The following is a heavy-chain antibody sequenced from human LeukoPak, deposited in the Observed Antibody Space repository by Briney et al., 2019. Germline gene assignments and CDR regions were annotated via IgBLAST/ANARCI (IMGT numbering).Heavy chain of an antibody. J-gene: IGHJ5*02. CDR3: ARSVWTQPRQLDHRFDP. V-gene: IGHV3-21*01. D-gene: IGHD6-13*01. CDR1: GFTFSSYT. Sequence: GGSLRLSCAASGFTFSSYTMNWARQAPGKGLEWVSSISSSSGYIYYADSVKGRFTISRDNAKNSLYLQMNSLRAEDTAVYYCARSVWTQPRQLDHRFDPWGQGTLATVAS. CDR2: ISSSSGYI.